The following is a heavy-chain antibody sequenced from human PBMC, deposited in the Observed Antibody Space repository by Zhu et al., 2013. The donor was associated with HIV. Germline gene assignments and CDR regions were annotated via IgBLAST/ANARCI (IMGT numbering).Heavy chain of an antibody. CDR3: ARDRNYDYAWGSYRDAFDI. CDR2: INPKSGGT. D-gene: IGHD3-16*02. CDR1: GYTFSGYY. Sequence: QVQLVQSGAEVKKPGASVKVSCKASGYTFSGYYMHWVRQAPGQGLEWMGWINPKSGGTNYSPKFQGRVTMIRDTSISTAYMELSRLKSDDTGIYYCARDRNYDYAWGSYRDAFDIWGQGTAVTVSS. V-gene: IGHV1-2*02. J-gene: IGHJ3*02.